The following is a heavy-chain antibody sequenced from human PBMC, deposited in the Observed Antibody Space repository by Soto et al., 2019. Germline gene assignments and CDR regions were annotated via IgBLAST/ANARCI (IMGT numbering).Heavy chain of an antibody. J-gene: IGHJ4*02. D-gene: IGHD3-22*01. V-gene: IGHV4-34*01. Sequence: QVQLQQWGAGLLKPSETLSLTCAVYGGSFSGYYWSWIRQPPGKGLAWIGEINHSGSTNYNPSLKSRVTISVATSKTQFCLRLSSVTAADTAVYYCARGKGYYDSSGYFHFDYWGQGTLVTVSS. CDR1: GGSFSGYY. CDR2: INHSGST. CDR3: ARGKGYYDSSGYFHFDY.